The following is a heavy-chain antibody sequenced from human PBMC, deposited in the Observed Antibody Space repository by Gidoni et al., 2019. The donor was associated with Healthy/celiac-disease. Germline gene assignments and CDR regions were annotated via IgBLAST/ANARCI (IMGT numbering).Heavy chain of an antibody. J-gene: IGHJ6*02. D-gene: IGHD2-2*01. V-gene: IGHV3-21*01. CDR3: ARDGGYCSSTSCYAGEYYYYGMDV. CDR1: GFSFSSDT. Sequence: EVQLVESGGGLVKPGGSLRLSCAASGFSFSSDTMNWVRPGPGQGLEWVSSISSSSSYIYYADSVKGRFTISRDNAKNSLYLQMNSLRAEDTAVYYCARDGGYCSSTSCYAGEYYYYGMDVWGQGTTVTVSS. CDR2: ISSSSSYI.